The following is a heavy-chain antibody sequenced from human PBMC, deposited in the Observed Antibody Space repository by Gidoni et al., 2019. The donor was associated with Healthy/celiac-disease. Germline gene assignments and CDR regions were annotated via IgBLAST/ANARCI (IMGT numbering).Heavy chain of an antibody. V-gene: IGHV3-20*01. CDR2: INWNGGST. Sequence: EVQLVESGGGVVRPGGSLRLSCEASGFHFDDYGMSWVRQAPGKGLEWVSGINWNGGSTGYADSVKGRFTISRDNAKNSLYLQMNSLRAEDTALYHCARTYSSSWYGWFDPWGQGTLVTVSS. J-gene: IGHJ5*02. D-gene: IGHD6-13*01. CDR1: GFHFDDYG. CDR3: ARTYSSSWYGWFDP.